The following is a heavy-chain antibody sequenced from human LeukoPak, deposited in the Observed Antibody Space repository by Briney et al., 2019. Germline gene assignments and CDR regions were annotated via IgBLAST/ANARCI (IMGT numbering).Heavy chain of an antibody. J-gene: IGHJ4*02. V-gene: IGHV3-9*01. CDR1: GFTFDDYA. CDR2: ISWNSGSI. D-gene: IGHD6-19*01. Sequence: GGSLRLSCAASGFTFDDYAMHWVRQAPGKGLEWVSGISWNSGSICYADSVKGRFTISRDNAKNSLYLQMNSLRAGDTALYYCAKDGSSGWSMEYSLDYWGQGTLVTVSS. CDR3: AKDGSSGWSMEYSLDY.